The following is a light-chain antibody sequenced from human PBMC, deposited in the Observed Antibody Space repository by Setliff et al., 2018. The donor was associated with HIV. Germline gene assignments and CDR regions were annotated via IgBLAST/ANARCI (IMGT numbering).Light chain of an antibody. CDR1: GSAVGGYNY. Sequence: QSVLTQPASVSGSPGQSITISCAGTGSAVGGYNYVSWYQQHPGKAPKLMIYDVSNRPSGVSNRFSGSKSGNTASLTISGLQAEDEADYYCSSYTSSTPLYVFGTGTKVTVL. CDR2: DVS. V-gene: IGLV2-14*03. CDR3: SSYTSSTPLYV. J-gene: IGLJ1*01.